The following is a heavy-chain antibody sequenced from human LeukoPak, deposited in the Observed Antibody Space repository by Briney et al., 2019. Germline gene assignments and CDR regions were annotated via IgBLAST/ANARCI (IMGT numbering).Heavy chain of an antibody. CDR3: ARLRYFDWFHAFDI. J-gene: IGHJ3*02. CDR1: GYTFTSYD. CDR2: MNPNSGNT. V-gene: IGHV1-8*01. D-gene: IGHD3-9*01. Sequence: ASVKVSCKASGYTFTSYDINWVRQATGQGLEWMGWMNPNSGNTGYAQKFQGRVTMTRNTSISTAYMGLSSLRSEDTAVYYCARLRYFDWFHAFDIWGQGTMVTVSS.